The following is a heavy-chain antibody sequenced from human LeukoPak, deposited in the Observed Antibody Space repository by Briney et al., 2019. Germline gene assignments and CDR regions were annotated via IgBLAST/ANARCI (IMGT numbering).Heavy chain of an antibody. D-gene: IGHD4-17*01. Sequence: GGSLRLSCAGSGFTFSNYGMTWVRQAPGKGLEWVANIKQDGSEKYYVDSVKGRFTISRDNAKNSLYLQMNSLRAEDTAVYYCARAYGDYGGDFFDYWGQGTLVTVSS. J-gene: IGHJ4*02. CDR3: ARAYGDYGGDFFDY. CDR1: GFTFSNYG. CDR2: IKQDGSEK. V-gene: IGHV3-7*01.